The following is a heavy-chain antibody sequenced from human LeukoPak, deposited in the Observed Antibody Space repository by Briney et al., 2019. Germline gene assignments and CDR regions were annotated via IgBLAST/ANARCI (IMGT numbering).Heavy chain of an antibody. CDR2: VYHSGST. CDR1: GDDISSSNW. Sequence: SETLSLTCSVSGDDISSSNWWTWVRQPPQKGLEWIGEVYHSGSTNYNPSLKSRIYMSVDKSQNRFSLRLTSVTAADTAVYFCARVSGSGLYFKSFDPWGQGTLVIVSS. V-gene: IGHV4-4*02. J-gene: IGHJ5*01. D-gene: IGHD3-10*01. CDR3: ARVSGSGLYFKSFDP.